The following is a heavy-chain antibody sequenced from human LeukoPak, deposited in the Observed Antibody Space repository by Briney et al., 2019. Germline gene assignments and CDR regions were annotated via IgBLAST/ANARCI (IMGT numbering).Heavy chain of an antibody. V-gene: IGHV3-7*01. CDR2: IKQDGSEK. CDR1: GFTFSNYW. D-gene: IGHD4-17*01. J-gene: IGHJ4*02. CDR3: AREESGDHLW. Sequence: PGGSLRLSCAASGFTFSNYWMSWVRQAAGKGREWVANIKQDGSEKNYVDSVKGRFTISRDNAKNSLYLQMNSLRAEDTAVYYCAREESGDHLWWGQGTLVTVSS.